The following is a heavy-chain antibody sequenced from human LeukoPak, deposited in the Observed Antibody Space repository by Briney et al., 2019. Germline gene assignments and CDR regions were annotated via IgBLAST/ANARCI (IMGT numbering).Heavy chain of an antibody. V-gene: IGHV1-18*01. J-gene: IGHJ5*02. CDR3: ASSIAVAGTVWFDP. CDR2: ISAYNGNT. CDR1: GYTLTSYG. Sequence: GASVKVSCKASGYTLTSYGISWVRQAPRQGLEWMGWISAYNGNTNYAQKLQGRVTMTTDTSTSTAYMGLRSLRSDDTAVYYCASSIAVAGTVWFDPWGQGTLVTVSS. D-gene: IGHD6-19*01.